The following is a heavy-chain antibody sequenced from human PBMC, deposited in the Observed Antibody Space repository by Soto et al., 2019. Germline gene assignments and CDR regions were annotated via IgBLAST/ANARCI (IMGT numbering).Heavy chain of an antibody. CDR1: GFTVSSNY. CDR3: ARARFLWFDFDY. V-gene: IGHV3-53*01. J-gene: IGHJ4*02. CDR2: IYSGGST. D-gene: IGHD3-10*01. Sequence: GGSLRLSCAASGFTVSSNYMSWVRQAPGKGLEWVSVIYSGGSTYYADSVKGRFTISRDNSKNTLYLQMNSLRAEDTAVYYCARARFLWFDFDYWGQGTLVTVSS.